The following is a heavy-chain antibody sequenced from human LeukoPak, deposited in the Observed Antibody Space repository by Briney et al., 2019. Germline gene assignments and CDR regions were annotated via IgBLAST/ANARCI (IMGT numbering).Heavy chain of an antibody. J-gene: IGHJ4*02. CDR3: AKAGQWLAGSRLD. V-gene: IGHV3-23*01. Sequence: PGGSLRLSCAGSGFTVSNNYMSWVRQAPGKGLEWVSAISGSGGSADYADSVRGRFTISRDNSKNTLYLQMTSLRAEDTAVYYCAKAGQWLAGSRLDWGQGTLVTVSS. D-gene: IGHD6-19*01. CDR2: ISGSGGSA. CDR1: GFTVSNNY.